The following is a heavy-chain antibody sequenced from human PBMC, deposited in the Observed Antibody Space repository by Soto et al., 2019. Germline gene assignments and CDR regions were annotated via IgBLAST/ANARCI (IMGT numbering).Heavy chain of an antibody. CDR3: ARAASNPAFDY. J-gene: IGHJ4*02. D-gene: IGHD4-4*01. V-gene: IGHV4-34*01. CDR2: INHSGST. Sequence: SETLSLTCAVYGGSFSGYYWSWIRQPPGKGLEWIGEINHSGSTNYNPSLKSRVTISVDTSKNQFSLKLSSVTAADTAVYYCARAASNPAFDYWGQGTLVTVSS. CDR1: GGSFSGYY.